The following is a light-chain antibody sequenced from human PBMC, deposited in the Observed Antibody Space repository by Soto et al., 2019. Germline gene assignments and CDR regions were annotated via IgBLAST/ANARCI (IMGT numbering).Light chain of an antibody. V-gene: IGLV1-40*01. CDR1: SSNIGAGYD. J-gene: IGLJ1*01. CDR2: GNS. CDR3: QSYESSLSGSQV. Sequence: QSVLTQPPSVSGSPGQRVTISCTGSSSNIGAGYDVHWYQQLPGTAPNLLIYGNSNRPSGVPDRFSGSKSGTSASLAITGLQAEDEADYYCQSYESSLSGSQVFGTGNKVTVL.